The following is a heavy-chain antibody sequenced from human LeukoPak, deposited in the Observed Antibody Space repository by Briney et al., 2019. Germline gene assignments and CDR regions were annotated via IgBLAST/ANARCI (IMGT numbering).Heavy chain of an antibody. V-gene: IGHV3-21*01. D-gene: IGHD3-10*01. CDR3: ARVPDYYGSGGRDSY. J-gene: IGHJ4*02. CDR1: GFTFSSYT. CDR2: ITSSSSYI. Sequence: GSLRLSCAASGFTFSSYTMNWVRQAPGKGLEWVSSITSSSSYIYYADSVKGRFTISRDNAKNSLYLQMSSLRAEDTAVYFCARVPDYYGSGGRDSYWGQGTLVTVSS.